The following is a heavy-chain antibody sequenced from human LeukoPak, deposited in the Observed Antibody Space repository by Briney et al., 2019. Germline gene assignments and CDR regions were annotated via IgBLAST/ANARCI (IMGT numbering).Heavy chain of an antibody. CDR2: IYTSGST. V-gene: IGHV4-61*02. D-gene: IGHD2-2*01. CDR3: ARSSVVPAAAFFDY. Sequence: PSETLSLTCTVSGGSISSGSYYWSWIRQPAGKGLEWIGRIYTSGSTNYNPSLKSRVTISVDTSKNQFSLKLSSVTAADTAVYYCARSSVVPAAAFFDYWGQGTLVTVSS. CDR1: GGSISSGSYY. J-gene: IGHJ4*02.